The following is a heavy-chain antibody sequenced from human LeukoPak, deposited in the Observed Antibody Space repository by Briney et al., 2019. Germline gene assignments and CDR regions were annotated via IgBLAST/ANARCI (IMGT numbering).Heavy chain of an antibody. D-gene: IGHD3-10*01. CDR1: GYTFTCYY. Sequence: ASVKVSCKASGYTFTCYYMHWVRQAPGQGREWMGWISAYNGDTNYAQKLQGRVTMTEDTSTDTAYMELSSLRSEDTAVYYCATARSDADWFDPWGQGTLVTVSS. CDR2: ISAYNGDT. CDR3: ATARSDADWFDP. J-gene: IGHJ5*02. V-gene: IGHV1-18*04.